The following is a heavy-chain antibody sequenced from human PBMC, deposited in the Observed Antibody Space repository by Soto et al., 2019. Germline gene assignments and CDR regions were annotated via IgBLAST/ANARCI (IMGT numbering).Heavy chain of an antibody. V-gene: IGHV4-34*01. CDR1: GGSFSGYY. CDR3: ASRRTGPGAFDP. Sequence: SETLSLTCAVYGGSFSGYYWSWIRQPPGKGLEWIGEINHSGSTNYNPSLKSRVTISVDTSKNQFSLKLSSVTAADTAVYYCASRRTGPGAFDPWGQGTLVTVSS. J-gene: IGHJ5*02. D-gene: IGHD1-26*01. CDR2: INHSGST.